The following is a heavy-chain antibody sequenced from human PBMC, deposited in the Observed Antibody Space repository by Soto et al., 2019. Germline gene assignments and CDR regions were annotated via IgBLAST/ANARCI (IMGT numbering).Heavy chain of an antibody. J-gene: IGHJ4*02. D-gene: IGHD3-16*01. CDR2: IYHSGST. CDR1: GGSISSSSYY. V-gene: IGHV4-39*01. Sequence: PSETLSLTCTVSGGSISSSSYYWGWIRQPPGKGLEWIGSIYHSGSTYYNPSLKSRVTISVDTSKNQFSLKLSSVTAADTAVYYCARLWGLTETHGYWGQGTLVNVS. CDR3: ARLWGLTETHGY.